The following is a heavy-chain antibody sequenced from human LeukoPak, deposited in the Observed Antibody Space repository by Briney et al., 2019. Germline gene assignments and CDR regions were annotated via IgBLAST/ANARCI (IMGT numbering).Heavy chain of an antibody. CDR3: AQEAATVGGFDY. Sequence: GGSPRLSCAASGFTFSSYAMSWVRQAPGRGLEWVSAISGSGGSTYYADSVEGRFTISRDNSKNTLYLQMNSLRAEDTAVYYCAQEAATVGGFDYWGQGTLVTVSS. V-gene: IGHV3-23*01. D-gene: IGHD1-26*01. CDR1: GFTFSSYA. J-gene: IGHJ4*02. CDR2: ISGSGGST.